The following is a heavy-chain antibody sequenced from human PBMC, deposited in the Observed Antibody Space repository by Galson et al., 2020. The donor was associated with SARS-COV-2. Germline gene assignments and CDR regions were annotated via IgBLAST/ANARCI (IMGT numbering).Heavy chain of an antibody. CDR1: GFQFSSYD. Sequence: GGSLRLSCAAPGFQFSSYDMHWVRQVIGKGLEWVSLIGTEGDTYYPDSAKGRFTISRENAKNSLFLQMTRLRAADTAVYYCARGDLSTGWFFDYWGQGTLVTVSS. D-gene: IGHD6-19*01. CDR2: IGTEGDT. V-gene: IGHV3-13*01. J-gene: IGHJ4*02. CDR3: ARGDLSTGWFFDY.